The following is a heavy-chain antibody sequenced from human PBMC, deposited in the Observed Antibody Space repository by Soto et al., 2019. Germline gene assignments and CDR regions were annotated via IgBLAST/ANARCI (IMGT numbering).Heavy chain of an antibody. Sequence: PGGSLRLSCAASGFTFSTFSMSWVRQAPGRGLEWVSGVSTSGGSTYYTDSVKGRFTTSRDNSKNTLLLQMNSLRVEDTAVYYCAKVDFVDCYCSNSDMDHWATRST. D-gene: IGHD2-21*01. J-gene: IGHJ6*04. CDR2: VSTSGGST. CDR3: AKVDFVDCYCSNSDMDH. V-gene: IGHV3-23*01. CDR1: GFTFSTFS.